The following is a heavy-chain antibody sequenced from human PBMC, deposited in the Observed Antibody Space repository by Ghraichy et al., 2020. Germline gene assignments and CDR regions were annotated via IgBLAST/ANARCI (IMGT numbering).Heavy chain of an antibody. Sequence: GGSLRLSCAASGFTFSSFWMHWVRQVPGKGLVWVSRINSDGSSTSYADSVKGRFTSSRDNAKNTLYLQMNSLRAEDTAVYYCTRGWISAVGDLDYWGQGTLVTVSS. D-gene: IGHD6-13*01. V-gene: IGHV3-74*01. CDR2: INSDGSST. J-gene: IGHJ4*02. CDR1: GFTFSSFW. CDR3: TRGWISAVGDLDY.